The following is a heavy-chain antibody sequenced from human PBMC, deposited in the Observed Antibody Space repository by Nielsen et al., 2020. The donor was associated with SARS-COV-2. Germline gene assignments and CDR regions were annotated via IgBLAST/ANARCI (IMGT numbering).Heavy chain of an antibody. CDR3: AKDPEEGWYFDL. CDR1: GFTFSSYA. Sequence: GGSLRLSCAASGFTFSSYAMSWVRQAPGKGLEWVSVIYSGGSSTYYADSVKGRFTISRDNSKNTLYLQMNSLRAEDTAVYYCAKDPEEGWYFDLWGRGTLVTVSS. V-gene: IGHV3-23*03. J-gene: IGHJ2*01. CDR2: IYSGGSST.